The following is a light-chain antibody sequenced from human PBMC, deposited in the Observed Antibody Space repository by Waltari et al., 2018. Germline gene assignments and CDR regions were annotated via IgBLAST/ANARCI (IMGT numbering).Light chain of an antibody. V-gene: IGKV1-39*01. CDR2: AAS. CDR1: QNINIF. J-gene: IGKJ4*01. Sequence: DIQMTQSPSSLSASVGDRVTITCRASQNINIFLSWYQQRPGRAPRLLIYAASSLHSGVPSRFSGSGSVTDFTLTIASLQPEDFATYYCQQSDTFFALTFGGGTKVEI. CDR3: QQSDTFFALT.